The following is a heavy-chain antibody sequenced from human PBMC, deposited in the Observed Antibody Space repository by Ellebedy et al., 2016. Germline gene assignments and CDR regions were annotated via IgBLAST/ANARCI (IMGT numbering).Heavy chain of an antibody. CDR2: ISGDGGST. CDR3: ARGPYSSGHCDAFDV. CDR1: GLTVSSFF. J-gene: IGHJ3*01. D-gene: IGHD6-19*01. Sequence: GESLKISXAPSGLTVSSFFMSWVRQTPGKGLEWISTISGDGGSTYFADSVKGRFTISRDNSKNTLSLQMNSLRGEDSAIYYCARGPYSSGHCDAFDVWGRGTTVTVSS. V-gene: IGHV3-23*01.